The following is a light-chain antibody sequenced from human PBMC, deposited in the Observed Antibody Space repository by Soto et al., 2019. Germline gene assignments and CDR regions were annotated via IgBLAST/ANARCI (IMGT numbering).Light chain of an antibody. CDR1: QSVSSN. CDR2: GAF. V-gene: IGKV3-15*01. J-gene: IGKJ4*01. CDR3: QPYNNWPLT. Sequence: EIVMTQSPATLSVSPGERATLSCRASQSVSSNLAWYPQKPGHAPRLLIYGAFTRATAIPARFSGSGSGTEFTLTLSSLQSDDVAVYYCQPYNNWPLTFGGGTKVESK.